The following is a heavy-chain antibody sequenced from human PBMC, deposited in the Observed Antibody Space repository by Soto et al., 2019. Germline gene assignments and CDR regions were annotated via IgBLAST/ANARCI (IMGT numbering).Heavy chain of an antibody. CDR3: AASATMGDFDF. J-gene: IGHJ4*02. V-gene: IGHV5-10-1*01. Sequence: GESLKISCQASGYSFTTYWISWVRQMPGKGLECMGRIDPTDSYTDYGPSFEGHVTITRDMSTSTAYMELSSLRSEDTAVYYCAASATMGDFDFWGQGTLVTVSS. D-gene: IGHD3-10*01. CDR1: GYSFTTYW. CDR2: IDPTDSYT.